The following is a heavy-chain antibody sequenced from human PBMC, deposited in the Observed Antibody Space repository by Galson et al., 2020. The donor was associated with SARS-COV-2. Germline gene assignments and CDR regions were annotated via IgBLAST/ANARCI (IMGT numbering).Heavy chain of an antibody. CDR2: IYSSGSA. J-gene: IGHJ4*02. CDR3: AGYDFWTASYS. D-gene: IGHD3-3*01. V-gene: IGHV4-61*10. Sequence: SETLYLTCTVSGASVTGTTYYWNWIRQPAGNGLARIGHIYSSGSANYNPSLKSRATISVDTSKSHFSLKLSSVTAADTAVYYCAGYDFWTASYSWGQGTLVTVSS. CDR1: GASVTGTTYY.